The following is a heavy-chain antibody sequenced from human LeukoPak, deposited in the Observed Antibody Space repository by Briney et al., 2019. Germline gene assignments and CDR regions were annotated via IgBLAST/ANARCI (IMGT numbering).Heavy chain of an antibody. CDR2: ISSSSSYI. V-gene: IGHV3-21*01. CDR3: ARGRAYCGGDCYFAFDI. Sequence: PGGSLRLSCAASGFTFSSYTMNWVRQAPGKGLEWVSSISSSSSYIYYADSVRGRFTISRDNAKNSLYLQMNSLRAEGTAVYYCARGRAYCGGDCYFAFDIWGQGTMVTVSS. D-gene: IGHD2-21*02. J-gene: IGHJ3*02. CDR1: GFTFSSYT.